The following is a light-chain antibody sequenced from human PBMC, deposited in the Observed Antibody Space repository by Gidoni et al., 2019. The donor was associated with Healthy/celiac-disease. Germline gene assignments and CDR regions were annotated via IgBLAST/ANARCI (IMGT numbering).Light chain of an antibody. V-gene: IGKV1-33*01. Sequence: DIQMTQSPSSLSASVGDRVTITCQASPDISNYLNWYPQKTGKAPKLLIYDASNLETGVPSRFSGSGSGTDFTFTISSLQTEEIATYYCRQYDNLPCFGEGTKVEIK. CDR3: RQYDNLPC. J-gene: IGKJ4*01. CDR2: DAS. CDR1: PDISNY.